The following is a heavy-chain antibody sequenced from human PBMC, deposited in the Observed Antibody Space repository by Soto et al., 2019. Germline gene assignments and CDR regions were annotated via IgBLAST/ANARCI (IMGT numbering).Heavy chain of an antibody. Sequence: ASVKVSCKASGGTFSSYAISWVRQAPGQGLEWMGGIIPIFGTANYAQKFQGRVTITADESTSTAYMELSSLRSEDTAVYYCARNYDILTGPRPNYYYYGMDVWGKGPRSPSPQ. V-gene: IGHV1-69*13. CDR1: GGTFSSYA. CDR2: IIPIFGTA. CDR3: ARNYDILTGPRPNYYYYGMDV. D-gene: IGHD3-9*01. J-gene: IGHJ6*01.